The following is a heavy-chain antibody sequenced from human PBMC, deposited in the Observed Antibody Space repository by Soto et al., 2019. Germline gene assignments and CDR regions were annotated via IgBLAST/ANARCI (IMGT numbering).Heavy chain of an antibody. D-gene: IGHD3-3*01. J-gene: IGHJ5*02. V-gene: IGHV3-23*01. CDR3: AKVSHDLEFTVKNHNNWFAP. CDR2: ISGSGGST. Sequence: GGSLRLSCAASGFTFSSYAMSWVRQAPGKGLEWVSAISGSGGSTYYADSVKGRFTISRDNSKNTLYLQMNSLRAEDTAVYYCAKVSHDLEFTVKNHNNWFAPSGQGTLVTLSS. CDR1: GFTFSSYA.